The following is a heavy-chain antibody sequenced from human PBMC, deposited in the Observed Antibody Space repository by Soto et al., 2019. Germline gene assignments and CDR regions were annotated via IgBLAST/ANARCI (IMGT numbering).Heavy chain of an antibody. V-gene: IGHV1-2*02. CDR3: VRGGPSGYYYE. J-gene: IGHJ4*02. CDR2: INGNSGAT. CDR1: GYTFTDYY. Sequence: ASVKVSCKASGYTFTDYYIHCVRQTPGQVLEWVGWINGNSGATKSAAKFQGRVAMTRDTSIRTAYLDLSSLGSDDSAVFYCVRGGPSGYYYEWGQGTQVTVSS. D-gene: IGHD3-22*01.